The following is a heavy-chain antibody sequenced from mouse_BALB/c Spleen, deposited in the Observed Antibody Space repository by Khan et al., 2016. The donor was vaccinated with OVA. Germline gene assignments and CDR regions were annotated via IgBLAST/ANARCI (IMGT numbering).Heavy chain of an antibody. CDR2: IEPANGNT. CDR3: ARNDGYDVDY. J-gene: IGHJ2*01. V-gene: IGHV14-3*02. CDR1: GFNIKDTY. D-gene: IGHD2-2*01. Sequence: VRLQQSGAELVKSGASVKLSCTASGFNIKDTYLHWVKQRPEQGLEWIGRIEPANGNTKYDPKFQGKATITTDTSPHTAYLPLNSMKYEETAVYYCARNDGYDVDYWGQGTTLTVSS.